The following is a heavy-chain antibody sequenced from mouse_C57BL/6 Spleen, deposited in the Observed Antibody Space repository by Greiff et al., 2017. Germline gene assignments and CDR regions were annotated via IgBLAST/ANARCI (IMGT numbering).Heavy chain of an antibody. J-gene: IGHJ2*01. CDR2: IDPSDSET. Sequence: QVQLQQPGAELVRPGSSVKLSCKASGYTFTSYWMHWVKQRPIQGLEWIGNIDPSDSETHYNQKFKDKATLTVDKSSSTAYMQLSSLTSEDSAVYYCAYGNYGYVDYWGQGTTLTVSS. CDR3: AYGNYGYVDY. CDR1: GYTFTSYW. V-gene: IGHV1-52*01. D-gene: IGHD2-1*01.